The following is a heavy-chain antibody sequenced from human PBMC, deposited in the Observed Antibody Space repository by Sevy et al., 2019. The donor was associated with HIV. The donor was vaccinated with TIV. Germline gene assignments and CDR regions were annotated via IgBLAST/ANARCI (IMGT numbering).Heavy chain of an antibody. CDR3: ARGYSYGYGMDV. Sequence: GGSLRLSCEASGFTFSSYWMHWVRQSPGKGLVWVSRISSDGSPTNYADSVKGGFTISRDNAKNTQYLQMNSLRAEDTALYYCARGYSYGYGMDVWGQGTTVTVSS. D-gene: IGHD5-18*01. CDR2: ISSDGSPT. V-gene: IGHV3-74*01. CDR1: GFTFSSYW. J-gene: IGHJ6*02.